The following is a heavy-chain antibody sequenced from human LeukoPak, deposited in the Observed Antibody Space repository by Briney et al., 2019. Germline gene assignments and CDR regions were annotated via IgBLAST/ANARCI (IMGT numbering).Heavy chain of an antibody. CDR3: ARDRSGSGPFDY. V-gene: IGHV1-18*01. CDR1: GYTFISYG. D-gene: IGHD3-10*01. J-gene: IGHJ4*02. Sequence: ASVKVSCKASGYTFISYGFSWVRQAPGQGLEWMGWISAYNGNTNYAQKLQGRVTMTTDTSTSTAYMELRSLRSDDTAVYYCARDRSGSGPFDYWGQGTLVTVSS. CDR2: ISAYNGNT.